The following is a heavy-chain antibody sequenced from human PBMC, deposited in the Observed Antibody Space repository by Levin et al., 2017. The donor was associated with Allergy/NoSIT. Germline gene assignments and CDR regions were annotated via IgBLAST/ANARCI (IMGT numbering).Heavy chain of an antibody. CDR1: GGSINKFY. CDR3: ASQRGWSSLYAFDL. J-gene: IGHJ3*01. CDR2: VYYRGNT. V-gene: IGHV4-59*08. D-gene: IGHD6-19*01. Sequence: SQTLSLTCTVSGGSINKFYWSWIRQSPGRGLEWLGYVYYRGNTKYNPSLENRLTISVDTSKNQFSLRLRSVTAADTAVYYCASQRGWSSLYAFDLWGQGTMVTVSS.